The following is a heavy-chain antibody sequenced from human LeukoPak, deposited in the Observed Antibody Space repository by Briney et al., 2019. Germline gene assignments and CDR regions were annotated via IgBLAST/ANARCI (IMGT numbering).Heavy chain of an antibody. J-gene: IGHJ4*02. CDR2: ISYDGSNK. CDR1: GFTFSSYG. V-gene: IGHV3-30*18. CDR3: AKDFMPGSHSYGTFDY. D-gene: IGHD5-18*01. Sequence: GGSLRLSCAASGFTFSSYGMHWVRQAPGKGLEWVAAISYDGSNKYYADSVKGRFTISRDNSKNTLYLQMNSLRAEDTAVYYCAKDFMPGSHSYGTFDYWGQGTLVTVSS.